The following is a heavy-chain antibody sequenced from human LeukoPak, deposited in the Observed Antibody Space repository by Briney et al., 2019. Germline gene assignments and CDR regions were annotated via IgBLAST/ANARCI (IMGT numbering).Heavy chain of an antibody. D-gene: IGHD6-13*01. CDR1: GSTFTNYW. J-gene: IGHJ4*02. CDR3: ARHKPAATDY. CDR2: IYPGDSDT. Sequence: GASLKISCTGSGSTFTNYWIAWVRHMPGKGLEWMGAIYPGDSDTRYTPSFQGQVTISADKSSSTAYLQWSSLKASDTAMYYCARHKPAATDYWGQGTLITVSS. V-gene: IGHV5-51*01.